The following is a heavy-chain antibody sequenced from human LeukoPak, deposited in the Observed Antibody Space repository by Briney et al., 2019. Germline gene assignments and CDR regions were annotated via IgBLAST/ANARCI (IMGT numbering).Heavy chain of an antibody. CDR1: EFTFSDYY. Sequence: GGSLRLSCAASEFTFSDYYMSWIRKAPGKGLEWVSYISSSSSYTNYADSVKGRFTISRDNAKNSLYLQMNSLRAEDTAVYYCAREGSNWGSNAFDIWGQGTMVTVSS. J-gene: IGHJ3*02. CDR3: AREGSNWGSNAFDI. D-gene: IGHD7-27*01. V-gene: IGHV3-11*06. CDR2: ISSSSSYT.